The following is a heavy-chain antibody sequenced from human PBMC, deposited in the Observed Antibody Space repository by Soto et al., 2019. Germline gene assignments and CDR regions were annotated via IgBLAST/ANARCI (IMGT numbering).Heavy chain of an antibody. D-gene: IGHD2-15*01. V-gene: IGHV4-31*03. CDR3: ARGCSGGSCYDY. Sequence: PSETLSLTCTVSGGSISSGGYYWSWIRQHPGKGLEWIGYIYYSGSTYYNPSLKSRVTISVDTSKNQFSLKLSSVTAADTAVYYCARGCSGGSCYDYWGQGTLVTVSS. CDR2: IYYSGST. J-gene: IGHJ4*02. CDR1: GGSISSGGYY.